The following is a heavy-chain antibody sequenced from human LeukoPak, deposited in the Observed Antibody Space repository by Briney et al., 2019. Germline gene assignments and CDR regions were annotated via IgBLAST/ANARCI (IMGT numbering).Heavy chain of an antibody. Sequence: PSQTLSLTCTVSGGSISSGGYYWSWIRQPPGKGLEWIGYIYHSGSTYYNPSLKSRVTISVDRSKNQFSLKLSSVTAADTAVYYCARGAAAGTPVDYWGQGTLVTVSS. CDR2: IYHSGST. J-gene: IGHJ4*02. D-gene: IGHD6-13*01. CDR1: GGSISSGGYY. CDR3: ARGAAAGTPVDY. V-gene: IGHV4-30-2*01.